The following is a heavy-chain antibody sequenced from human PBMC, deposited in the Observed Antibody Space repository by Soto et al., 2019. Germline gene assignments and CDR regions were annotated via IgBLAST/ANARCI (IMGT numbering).Heavy chain of an antibody. V-gene: IGHV3-21*06. CDR2: ISSTTNYI. CDR1: GFPFTMYS. CDR3: ARESGDRNVNIDY. J-gene: IGHJ4*02. D-gene: IGHD3-10*01. Sequence: GGSLRLSCAASGFPFTMYSMNWVRQSPGKGLEWVSSISSTTNYIYYGDSMKGRFTISRDNAKNSLYLEMNSLRAEDTAVYYCARESGDRNVNIDYWRKGRLFTVSS.